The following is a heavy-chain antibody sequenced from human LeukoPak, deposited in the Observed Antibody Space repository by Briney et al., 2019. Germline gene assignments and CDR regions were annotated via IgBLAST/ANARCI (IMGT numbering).Heavy chain of an antibody. CDR3: AGDYYDSLLQH. Sequence: ASVKVSCKASGYTFTGYYMHWVRQAPGQGLEWMGWINPNSGRTNYAQKFQGRVTMTRDTSISTAYMELSRLRSDDTAVYYCAGDYYDSLLQHWGQGTLVTVSS. V-gene: IGHV1-2*02. D-gene: IGHD3-22*01. J-gene: IGHJ1*01. CDR2: INPNSGRT. CDR1: GYTFTGYY.